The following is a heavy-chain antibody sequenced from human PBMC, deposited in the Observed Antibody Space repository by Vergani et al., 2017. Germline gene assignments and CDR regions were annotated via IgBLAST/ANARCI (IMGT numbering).Heavy chain of an antibody. CDR2: ISGSGGST. CDR3: EKCRALSKEYSSSAGFDY. V-gene: IGHV3-23*01. J-gene: IGHJ4*02. D-gene: IGHD6-6*01. Sequence: EVQLLESGGGLVQPGGSLRLSCAASGFTFSSYAMSWVRQAPGKGLEWVSAISGSGGSTYYADSVKGRFTISRDNSKNTLYLQMNSLRAEDTDVYSCEKCRALSKEYSSSAGFDYWGQGTLVTVSS. CDR1: GFTFSSYA.